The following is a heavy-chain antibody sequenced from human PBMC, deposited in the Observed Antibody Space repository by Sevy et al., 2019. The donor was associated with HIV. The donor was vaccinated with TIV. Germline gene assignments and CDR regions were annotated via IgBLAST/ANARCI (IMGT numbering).Heavy chain of an antibody. D-gene: IGHD1-26*01. CDR1: GGSISSSSYY. Sequence: SETLSLTCTVSGGSISSSSYYWGWIRQPPGKGLEWIGSIYYSGSTYYNPSLKSRVTISVDTSKNQFSLKLSSVTAADTAVYYCARWGWERRFDYWGQGTLVTVSS. CDR3: ARWGWERRFDY. J-gene: IGHJ4*02. CDR2: IYYSGST. V-gene: IGHV4-39*01.